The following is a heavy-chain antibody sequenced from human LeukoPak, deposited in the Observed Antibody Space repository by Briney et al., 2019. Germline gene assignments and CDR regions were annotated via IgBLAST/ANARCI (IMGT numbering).Heavy chain of an antibody. V-gene: IGHV3-23*01. J-gene: IGHJ5*02. Sequence: GGSLRLSCAASGFTFSSYAMSWVRQAPGKGLEWVSAISGSGGSHANYAESVKGRFTISRDNSKNTLYLQMHSLIAADTAVYYCGSGPVGTTVPWGQGTLVTVSS. D-gene: IGHD1-1*01. CDR2: ISGSGGSHA. CDR1: GFTFSSYA. CDR3: GSGPVGTTVP.